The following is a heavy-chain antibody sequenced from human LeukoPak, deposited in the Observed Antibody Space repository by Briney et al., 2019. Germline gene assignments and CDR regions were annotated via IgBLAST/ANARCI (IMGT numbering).Heavy chain of an antibody. CDR2: IYDSRTI. J-gene: IGHJ4*02. Sequence: PSETLSLTCTVSGGSISSGSHHWGWFRQSPGKGLEWIGSIYDSRTIYYNPSHNSRVTISAVTSKNQFSLQLNSVTAADTAVYYCARHDGRSGGTMGALDSWGQGSLVTVSS. CDR1: GGSISSGSHH. V-gene: IGHV4-39*01. D-gene: IGHD4-23*01. CDR3: ARHDGRSGGTMGALDS.